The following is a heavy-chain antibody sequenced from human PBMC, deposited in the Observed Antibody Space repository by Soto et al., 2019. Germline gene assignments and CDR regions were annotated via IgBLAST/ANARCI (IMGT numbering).Heavy chain of an antibody. CDR3: ATDDQLSTFDY. CDR1: GFTFSTYG. V-gene: IGHV3-30*03. CDR2: IAYAGSNN. Sequence: PAGSLRLSGAGYGFTFSTYGTPCVRQAPGKGREWVAVIAYAGSNNDYADSVKGGLTISRDNSKNTLYLQMNRPRFEETAVYYRATDDQLSTFDYWGQGTLVTV. J-gene: IGHJ4*02. D-gene: IGHD2-2*01.